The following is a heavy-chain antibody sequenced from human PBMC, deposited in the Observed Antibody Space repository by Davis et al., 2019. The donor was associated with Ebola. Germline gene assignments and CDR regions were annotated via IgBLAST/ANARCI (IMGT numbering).Heavy chain of an antibody. CDR3: ATASGYSYGYSYYYYYGMDV. V-gene: IGHV3-21*04. D-gene: IGHD5-18*01. J-gene: IGHJ6*02. Sequence: GESLKISCTASGFTFGDYAMSWFRQAPGKGLEWVSSISSSSSYIYYADSVKGRFTISRHNSKNTLYLQMNSLRAEDTAVYYCATASGYSYGYSYYYYYGMDVWGQGTTVTVSS. CDR1: GFTFGDYA. CDR2: ISSSSSYI.